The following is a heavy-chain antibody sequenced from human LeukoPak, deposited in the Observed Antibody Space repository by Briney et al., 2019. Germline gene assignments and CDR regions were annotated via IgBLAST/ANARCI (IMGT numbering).Heavy chain of an antibody. CDR2: ISWNSGSI. CDR1: GFTFDDYA. Sequence: PGGSLRLSCAASGFTFDDYAMHWVRQAPGKGLEWVSGISWNSGSIGYADSVKGRFTISRDNAKNSLYLQMNSLRAEDTALYYCAKAGYYDSELPPYFDYWGQGTLVTVSS. V-gene: IGHV3-9*01. J-gene: IGHJ4*02. D-gene: IGHD3-22*01. CDR3: AKAGYYDSELPPYFDY.